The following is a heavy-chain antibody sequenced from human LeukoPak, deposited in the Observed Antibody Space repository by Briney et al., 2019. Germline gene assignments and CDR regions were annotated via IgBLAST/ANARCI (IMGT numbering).Heavy chain of an antibody. Sequence: GGYLRLSCAVSGLTFSNSAMSWVRQAPGKGPEWVSVISGSGDITYYADSVKGRFTISRDNSKNTLYLQMNSLRAEDTAVYYCTKGYCSSASCYGLAGHAFNIWGQGTMVTVSS. CDR3: TKGYCSSASCYGLAGHAFNI. D-gene: IGHD2-2*01. CDR2: ISGSGDIT. J-gene: IGHJ3*02. V-gene: IGHV3-23*01. CDR1: GLTFSNSA.